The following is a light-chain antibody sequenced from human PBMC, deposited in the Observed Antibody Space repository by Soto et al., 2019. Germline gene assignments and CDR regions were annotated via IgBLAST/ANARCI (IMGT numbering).Light chain of an antibody. CDR3: QQYSSYPWT. V-gene: IGKV1-5*01. J-gene: IGKJ1*01. Sequence: DIPMTQSPSTLSASVGDRVTITCRASQSISSWLAWYQQKPGKAPKLLIYDASSLESRVPSRFSGSGSGTEFTLTISSLQADDFATYCCQQYSSYPWTFGQGTKVEIK. CDR1: QSISSW. CDR2: DAS.